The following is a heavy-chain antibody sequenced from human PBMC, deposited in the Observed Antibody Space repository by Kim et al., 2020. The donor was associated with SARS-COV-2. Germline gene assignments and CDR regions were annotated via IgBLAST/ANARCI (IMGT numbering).Heavy chain of an antibody. Sequence: SETLSLTCTVYGGSFSDYYWTWIRQPPGKGLEWIGEITHNGSTNYNPSLKTRVTISIDTSKNQFSLRLSSVTAADTAVFYCARGPYYYDSLASYRYYYYGMDVWGQGTTVTVSS. D-gene: IGHD3-22*01. CDR3: ARGPYYYDSLASYRYYYYGMDV. J-gene: IGHJ6*02. CDR2: ITHNGST. V-gene: IGHV4-34*01. CDR1: GGSFSDYY.